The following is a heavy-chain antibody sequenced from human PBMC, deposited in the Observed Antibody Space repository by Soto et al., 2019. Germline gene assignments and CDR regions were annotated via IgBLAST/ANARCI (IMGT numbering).Heavy chain of an antibody. J-gene: IGHJ6*02. V-gene: IGHV1-18*01. D-gene: IGHD3-3*01. CDR2: ISAYNGNT. Sequence: ASVKVSCKASGYTFTSYGISWVRQAPGQGLEWMGWISAYNGNTNYAQKLQGRVTMTTDTSTSTAYMELRSLRSDDTAVYYCARDSDDFWSGSYYYGMDVWGQGTTVT. CDR1: GYTFTSYG. CDR3: ARDSDDFWSGSYYYGMDV.